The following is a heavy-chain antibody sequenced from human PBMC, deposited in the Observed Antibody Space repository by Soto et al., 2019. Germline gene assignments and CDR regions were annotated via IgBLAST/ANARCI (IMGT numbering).Heavy chain of an antibody. CDR2: ISAYNVDT. J-gene: IGHJ4*02. CDR1: GYTFTSYG. D-gene: IGHD2-2*01. CDR3: ALKGWSRTSCFPL. Sequence: GASVKVSCKASGYTFTSYGIIFVRQAPGQGLECIGWISAYNVDTNYAQKLQGRVAITTATSTGPRYIELRILRSDYTAFYYCALKGWSRTSCFPLWGQGTLVTVSS. V-gene: IGHV1-18*01.